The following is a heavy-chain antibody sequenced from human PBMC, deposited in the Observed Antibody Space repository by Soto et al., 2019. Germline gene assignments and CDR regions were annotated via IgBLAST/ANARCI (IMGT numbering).Heavy chain of an antibody. D-gene: IGHD5-12*01. V-gene: IGHV1-69*02. CDR2: IIPILGIA. Sequence: QVQLVQSGAEVKKPGSSVKVSCKASGGTFSSYTISWVRQAPGQGLEWMGRIIPILGIANYAQKFQGRVTITADKSTSTAYMELSSLRSEDTAVYYCASGHGYSGYDGYWGQGTLVTVSS. J-gene: IGHJ4*02. CDR3: ASGHGYSGYDGY. CDR1: GGTFSSYT.